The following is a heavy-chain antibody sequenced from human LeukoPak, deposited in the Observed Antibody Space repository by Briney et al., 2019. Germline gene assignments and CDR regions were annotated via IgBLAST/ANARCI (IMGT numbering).Heavy chain of an antibody. CDR2: IIPIFGTA. V-gene: IGHV1-69*01. Sequence: GASVKGSCKASGGTFSSYAISWVRQAPVHGLQWMGGIIPIFGTANYAQKFQGRVTITADESTSTDYMELSSLRSEDTAVYYCARAPGYSGYDYVGYFDYWGQGTLVTVSS. CDR1: GGTFSSYA. D-gene: IGHD5-12*01. CDR3: ARAPGYSGYDYVGYFDY. J-gene: IGHJ4*02.